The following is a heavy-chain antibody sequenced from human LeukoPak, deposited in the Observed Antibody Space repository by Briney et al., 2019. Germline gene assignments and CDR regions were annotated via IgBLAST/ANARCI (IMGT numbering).Heavy chain of an antibody. V-gene: IGHV3-74*01. J-gene: IGHJ4*02. CDR2: SNPDGSFT. Sequence: SGGSLRLSCAASGFTFSDYSMNWVRQAPGKGLLWVSRSNPDGSFTSYADSVKGRFTISRDDAKNTLYLQMNSLRVEDTAVYYCARDRGWNSFDDWGQGTLVTVSS. D-gene: IGHD1-1*01. CDR3: ARDRGWNSFDD. CDR1: GFTFSDYS.